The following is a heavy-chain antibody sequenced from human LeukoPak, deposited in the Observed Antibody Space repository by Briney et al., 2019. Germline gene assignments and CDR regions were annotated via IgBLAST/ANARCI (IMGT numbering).Heavy chain of an antibody. CDR3: ARDFRGSSWDY. Sequence: GASVKVSCKASGYTFTKSYIHWVRQAPGQRLEWMGLINPGGDNTDYAQNFQGRLTMTSDTSARTVYMELRSLRSDDTAVYYCARDFRGSSWDYWGQGTLVTVSS. V-gene: IGHV1-46*01. CDR1: GYTFTKSY. CDR2: INPGGDNT. D-gene: IGHD6-13*01. J-gene: IGHJ4*02.